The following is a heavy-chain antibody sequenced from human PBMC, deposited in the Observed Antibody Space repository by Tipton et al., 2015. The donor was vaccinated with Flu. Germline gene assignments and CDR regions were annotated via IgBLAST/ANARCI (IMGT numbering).Heavy chain of an antibody. CDR2: INHSGST. CDR1: GGSFSGYY. Sequence: LRLSCAVYGGSFSGYYWSWIRQPPGEWLEWIGEINHSGSTNYNPSLKSRVTISVDTSKNQFSLKLSSVTAADTAVYYGARARRGTRVVPAAMRFDPWGQGTLVTVSS. CDR3: ARARRGTRVVPAAMRFDP. J-gene: IGHJ5*02. D-gene: IGHD2-2*01. V-gene: IGHV4-34*01.